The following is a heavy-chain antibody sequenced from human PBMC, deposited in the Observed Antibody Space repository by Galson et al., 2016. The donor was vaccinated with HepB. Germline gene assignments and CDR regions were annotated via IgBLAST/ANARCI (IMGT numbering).Heavy chain of an antibody. J-gene: IGHJ4*02. Sequence: SETLSLTCTVSGGSITSSPYYWGWIRQPPGKGLEWIGSLYYIGRTYYSPSLKSRVTISADTSKNQISLKLTSLTAADTAVYFCTAIAPRPDLPPNVFVPAAPIDYWGQGTLVTVSS. CDR3: TAIAPRPDLPPNVFVPAAPIDY. CDR2: LYYIGRT. V-gene: IGHV4-39*01. D-gene: IGHD2-2*01. CDR1: GGSITSSPYY.